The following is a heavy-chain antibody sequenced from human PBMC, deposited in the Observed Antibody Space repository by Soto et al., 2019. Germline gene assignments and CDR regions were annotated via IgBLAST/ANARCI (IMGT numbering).Heavy chain of an antibody. CDR3: AKDSWGGTVSGWSHDS. Sequence: PGGCLGLCFVCSRSVFSSYAMNWFRQSPGKGLEWVSGISGSGAFYADSVKGRFTISRDHSKNTLYLQMNSLRGDDTAVYYCAKDSWGGTVSGWSHDSWGQGTLVTVSS. D-gene: IGHD6-19*01. J-gene: IGHJ4*02. V-gene: IGHV3-23*01. CDR2: ISGSGA. CDR1: RSVFSSYA.